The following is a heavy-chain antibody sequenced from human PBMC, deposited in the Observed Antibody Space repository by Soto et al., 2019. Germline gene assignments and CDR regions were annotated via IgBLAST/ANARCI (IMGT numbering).Heavy chain of an antibody. V-gene: IGHV1-2*04. CDR2: INPNSGGT. CDR3: ARGSVHSNGWYAFDI. CDR1: GYTFTGYY. J-gene: IGHJ3*02. Sequence: ASVKVSCKASGYTFTGYYMHWVRQAPGQGLEWMGWINPNSGGTNYAQKFQGWVTMTRDTSISTAYMELSRLRSDDTAVYYCARGSVHSNGWYAFDIWGQGTMVTVSS. D-gene: IGHD6-19*01.